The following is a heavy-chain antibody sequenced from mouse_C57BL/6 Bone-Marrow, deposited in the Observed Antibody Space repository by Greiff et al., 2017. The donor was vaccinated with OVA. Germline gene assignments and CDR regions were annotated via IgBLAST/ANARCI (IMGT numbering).Heavy chain of an antibody. Sequence: VQLQQPGAELVKPGASVKLSCKASGYTFTSYWMHWVKQRPGQGLEWIGMIHPNSGSTNYNEKFKSKATLTVDKTSSTAYMQLSSLTSEDSAVYYCTRYHYYAMDYWGQGTSVTVSS. J-gene: IGHJ4*01. CDR2: IHPNSGST. CDR3: TRYHYYAMDY. CDR1: GYTFTSYW. V-gene: IGHV1-64*01.